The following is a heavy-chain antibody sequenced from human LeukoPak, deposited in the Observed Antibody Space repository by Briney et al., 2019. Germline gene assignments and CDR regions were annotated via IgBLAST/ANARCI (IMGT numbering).Heavy chain of an antibody. Sequence: PGGSLRLSCAASGFTFSSYGMRWVRQAPGKGLEWVAFIRYNGSNKYYADSVKGRFTISRDNSKNTLYLQMNSLRAEDTAVYYCAKVAWRYYGSGSYYNYFDYWGQGTLVTVSS. CDR3: AKVAWRYYGSGSYYNYFDY. D-gene: IGHD3-10*01. J-gene: IGHJ4*02. CDR2: IRYNGSNK. CDR1: GFTFSSYG. V-gene: IGHV3-30*02.